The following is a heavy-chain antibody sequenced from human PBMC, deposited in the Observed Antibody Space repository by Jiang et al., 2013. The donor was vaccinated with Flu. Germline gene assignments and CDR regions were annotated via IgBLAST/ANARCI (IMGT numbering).Heavy chain of an antibody. Sequence: VQLVESGGGLVQPGGSLRLSCAASGFTFNSYAMSWVRQAPGKGLEWVSAISGSGDNTYYADSVKGRFTISRDSSKKTLYLQMNSLRAEDTALYYCAKEAKSGDYWEYFHSWGQGTLVTVSS. D-gene: IGHD2-8*02. CDR1: GFTFNSYA. CDR3: AKEAKSGDYWEYFHS. J-gene: IGHJ4*02. V-gene: IGHV3-23*04. CDR2: ISGSGDNT.